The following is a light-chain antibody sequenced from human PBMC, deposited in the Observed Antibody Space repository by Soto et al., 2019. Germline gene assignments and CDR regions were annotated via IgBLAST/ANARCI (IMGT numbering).Light chain of an antibody. CDR2: GAS. Sequence: EIVLTQSPGTLSLSPGERATLSCRASQSVSSSNLAWYQQKPGQDPRLLIYGASIRATGIPDRFSGSGSGTDFTLTISRLEPADFAVYYCQQFGSSQYTFGQGTTLELK. CDR3: QQFGSSQYT. CDR1: QSVSSSN. V-gene: IGKV3-20*01. J-gene: IGKJ2*01.